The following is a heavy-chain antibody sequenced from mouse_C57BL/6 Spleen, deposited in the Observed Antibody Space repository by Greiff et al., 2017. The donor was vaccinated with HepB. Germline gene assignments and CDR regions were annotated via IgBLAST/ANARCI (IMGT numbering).Heavy chain of an antibody. Sequence: QVQLQQSGPELVKPGASVKISCKASGYAFSSSWMNWVKQRPGKGLEWIGRIYPGDGDTNYNGKFKGKATLTADKSSSTAYMQLSSLTSEDSAVYFCASRGGFDYWGQGTTLTVSS. J-gene: IGHJ2*01. V-gene: IGHV1-82*01. CDR1: GYAFSSSW. D-gene: IGHD1-1*02. CDR3: ASRGGFDY. CDR2: IYPGDGDT.